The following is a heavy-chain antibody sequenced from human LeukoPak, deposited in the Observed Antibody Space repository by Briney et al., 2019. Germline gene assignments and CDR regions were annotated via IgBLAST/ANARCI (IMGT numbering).Heavy chain of an antibody. CDR3: AELGITMIRGV. CDR2: ISSSGSTM. V-gene: IGHV3-48*03. CDR1: GFTFSSYE. Sequence: GGSLRLSCAASGFTFSSYEMNWVRQAPGKGLEWVSYISSSGSTMYYADSVKGRFTISRDNAKNSLYLQMNILRAEDTAVYYCAELGITMIRGVWGKGTTVTISS. J-gene: IGHJ6*04. D-gene: IGHD3-22*01.